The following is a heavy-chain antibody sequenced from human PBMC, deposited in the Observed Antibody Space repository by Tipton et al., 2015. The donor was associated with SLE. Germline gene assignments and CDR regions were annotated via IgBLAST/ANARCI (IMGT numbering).Heavy chain of an antibody. Sequence: TLSLTCTVSGYSISSGYYWGWIRQTPGKGLEWIGSIYHSGTTYYNPSLKSRVTISVDTSKNQFSLKLSSVTAADTAVYYCARDGYSNWFDPWGQGTLVTVSS. CDR1: GYSISSGYY. J-gene: IGHJ5*02. CDR2: IYHSGTT. D-gene: IGHD3-22*01. V-gene: IGHV4-38-2*02. CDR3: ARDGYSNWFDP.